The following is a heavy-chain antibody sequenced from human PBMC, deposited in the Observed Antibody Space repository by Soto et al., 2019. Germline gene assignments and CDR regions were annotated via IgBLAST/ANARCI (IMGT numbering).Heavy chain of an antibody. D-gene: IGHD3-10*01. CDR1: GDSISGDYS. CDR2: IYHSGST. CDR3: ARGDITRGAPIDS. V-gene: IGHV4-30-2*01. J-gene: IGHJ4*02. Sequence: QVQLQESASGLVKPSETLSLTCGVSGDSISGDYSWHWIRRPPGEGLEWVGFIYHSGSTHYNPSLGSRVTMSVDTSNNLLSLKLTDVTAADSALYYCARGDITRGAPIDSWGQGTLVTVS.